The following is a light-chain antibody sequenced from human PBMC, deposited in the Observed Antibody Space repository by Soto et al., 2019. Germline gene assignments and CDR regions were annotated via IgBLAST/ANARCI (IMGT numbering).Light chain of an antibody. CDR3: QQYGRSPFT. CDR2: GAS. V-gene: IGKV3-20*01. CDR1: QSVSSNY. Sequence: EIVMTQSPGTLSLSPWERATLSCRASQSVSSNYVAWFHQKPGQAPRLLIYGASSRATGVPDRFSASGSGTDFTRTISRLEPEDFAVYYCQQYGRSPFTFGPGTKVDIK. J-gene: IGKJ3*01.